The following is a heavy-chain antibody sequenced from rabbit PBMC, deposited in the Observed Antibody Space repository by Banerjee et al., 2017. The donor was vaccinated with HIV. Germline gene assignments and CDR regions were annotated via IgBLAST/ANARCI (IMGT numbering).Heavy chain of an antibody. CDR3: ARSGGGNHIYGMDL. CDR2: ISTYSGAT. CDR1: GFSFSSSLW. Sequence: QSLEESGGDLVKPGASLTLTCTASGFSFSSSLWICWVRQAPGKGLEWIACISTYSGATYYASWAKGRFTISKTSSTTVTLQMTSLTAADTATYFCARSGGGNHIYGMDLWGPGTLVTVS. V-gene: IGHV1S40*01. D-gene: IGHD1-1*01. J-gene: IGHJ6*01.